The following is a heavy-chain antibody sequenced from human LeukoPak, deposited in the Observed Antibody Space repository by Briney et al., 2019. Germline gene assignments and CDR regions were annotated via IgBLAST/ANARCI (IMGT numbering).Heavy chain of an antibody. V-gene: IGHV3-74*01. CDR3: ARGNIAAAGIHY. Sequence: GGSLRLSCAASGFTFSSYWMHWVRQAPGKGLVWVSRINGDGSSTTYVDSVMGRFTISRDNAKDTLYLQMNSVRAEDTAVYYCARGNIAAAGIHYWGQGTLVIVSS. D-gene: IGHD6-13*01. CDR1: GFTFSSYW. CDR2: INGDGSST. J-gene: IGHJ4*02.